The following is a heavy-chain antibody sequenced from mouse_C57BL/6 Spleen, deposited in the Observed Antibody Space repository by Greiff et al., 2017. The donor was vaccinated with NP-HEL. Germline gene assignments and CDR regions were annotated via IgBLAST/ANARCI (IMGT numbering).Heavy chain of an antibody. D-gene: IGHD4-1*01. V-gene: IGHV5-17*01. CDR3: ARLTGWYFDV. CDR1: GFTFSDYG. Sequence: EVMLVESGGGLVKPGGSLKLSCAASGFTFSDYGMHWVRQAPEKGLEWVAYISSGSSTINYADTVKGRFTISRDNAKNTLFLQMTSLRSEDTAMYYYARLTGWYFDVWGTGTTVTVSS. CDR2: ISSGSSTI. J-gene: IGHJ1*03.